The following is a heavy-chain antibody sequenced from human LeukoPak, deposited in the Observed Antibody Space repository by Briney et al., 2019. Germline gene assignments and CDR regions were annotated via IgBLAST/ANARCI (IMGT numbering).Heavy chain of an antibody. CDR2: FYYSGST. D-gene: IGHD3-22*01. V-gene: IGHV4-30-4*01. CDR1: GGSISSGDYY. J-gene: IGHJ5*02. CDR3: ARPYYYDSRIDP. Sequence: QSSETLSLTCTVSGGSISSGDYYWSWIRQPTGKGLEWIGYFYYSGSTYYNPSLKSRVTISVDTSKNQFSLKLSSVTAADTAVYYCARPYYYDSRIDPWGQGTLVTVSS.